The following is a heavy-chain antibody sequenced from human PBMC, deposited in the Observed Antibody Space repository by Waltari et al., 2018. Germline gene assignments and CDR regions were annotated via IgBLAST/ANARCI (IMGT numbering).Heavy chain of an antibody. J-gene: IGHJ6*02. CDR2: IKSKTDGGKK. D-gene: IGHD4-17*01. CDR3: TTYGDYADHEYYYYYGMDV. CDR1: GFTFSNAW. V-gene: IGHV3-15*01. Sequence: EVQLVESGGGLVKPGGSLRLSCAASGFTFSNAWMSWVRQAPGKGLEWVGRIKSKTDGGKKDYAEPVKGRFTISRDDAKNTLYLQMNSLKTEDTAVYYCTTYGDYADHEYYYYYGMDVWGQGTTVTVSS.